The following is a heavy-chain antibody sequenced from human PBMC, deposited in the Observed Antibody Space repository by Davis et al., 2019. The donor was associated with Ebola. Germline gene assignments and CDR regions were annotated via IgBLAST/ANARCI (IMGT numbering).Heavy chain of an antibody. Sequence: GESLKISCAASGFTFSSYGMHWVRQAPGKGLEWVAVIWYDGSNKYYADSVKGRFTISRDNSKNTLYLQMNSLRAEDTAVYYCARASMIVVVEYYFDYWGQGTLVTVSS. CDR3: ARASMIVVVEYYFDY. CDR2: IWYDGSNK. J-gene: IGHJ4*02. D-gene: IGHD3-22*01. CDR1: GFTFSSYG. V-gene: IGHV3-33*01.